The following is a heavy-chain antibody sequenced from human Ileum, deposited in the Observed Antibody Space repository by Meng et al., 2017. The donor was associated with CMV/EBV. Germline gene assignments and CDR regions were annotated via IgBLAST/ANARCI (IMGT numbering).Heavy chain of an antibody. CDR3: AKEQGSRLQSQYYFDY. V-gene: IGHV3-30*18. J-gene: IGHJ4*02. CDR1: GFTFSNDG. D-gene: IGHD4-11*01. CDR2: TTYDGSYN. Sequence: GFTFSNDGMHWVRQAPGKGLEWVAITTYDGSYNYYGDSVKGRFTISRDNSKNTVYLQMNGLRSDDTAIYYCAKEQGSRLQSQYYFDYWGQGTLVTVSS.